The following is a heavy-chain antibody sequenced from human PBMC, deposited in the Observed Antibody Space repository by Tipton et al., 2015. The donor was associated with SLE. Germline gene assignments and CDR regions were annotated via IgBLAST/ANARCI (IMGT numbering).Heavy chain of an antibody. CDR2: INSDGRGT. V-gene: IGHV3-74*01. Sequence: SLRLSCAASGFTFSTYWMHWVRQAPGKGLVWVSRINSDGRGTSYADSVKGRFTISRDNAKDSLYLQMNSLRVEDTALYYCARDRGGLVDTGMIEYWGQGTLVTVSS. CDR3: ARDRGGLVDTGMIEY. CDR1: GFTFSTYW. D-gene: IGHD5-18*01. J-gene: IGHJ4*02.